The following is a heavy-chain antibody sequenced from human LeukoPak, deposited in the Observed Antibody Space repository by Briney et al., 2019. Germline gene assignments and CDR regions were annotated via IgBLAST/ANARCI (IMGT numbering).Heavy chain of an antibody. CDR2: IYYSGST. J-gene: IGHJ4*02. CDR1: GGSISSYY. Sequence: PSETLSLTCTVSGGSISSYYWCWIRQPPGKRLEWIGHIYYSGSTNYNPSLKSRVTISVDTSKNRFSLKLSSVTAADTAVYYCASRSSIWSGYQDTLYYFDSWGQGTLVTVSS. CDR3: ASRSSIWSGYQDTLYYFDS. D-gene: IGHD3-3*01. V-gene: IGHV4-59*01.